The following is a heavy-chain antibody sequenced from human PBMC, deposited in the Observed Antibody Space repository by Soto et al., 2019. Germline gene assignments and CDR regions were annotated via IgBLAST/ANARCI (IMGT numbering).Heavy chain of an antibody. Sequence: PGESLKISCAASGFTFSSYGMNWVRQAPGKGLEWVSSFISSSSHIYYPASVKGRFTMTRDTSTSTVYMDLSSLRSEDTAVYYCARGYYFDYWGQGTLVTVSS. CDR1: GFTFSSYG. CDR3: ARGYYFDY. CDR2: FISSSSHI. V-gene: IGHV3-21*04. J-gene: IGHJ4*02.